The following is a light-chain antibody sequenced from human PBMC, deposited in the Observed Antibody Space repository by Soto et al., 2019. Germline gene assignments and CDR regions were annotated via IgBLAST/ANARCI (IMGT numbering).Light chain of an antibody. CDR3: QVWDSSSDHVV. J-gene: IGLJ2*01. CDR2: YDS. V-gene: IGLV3-21*04. CDR1: NIESKS. Sequence: SYELTQPPSVSVAPRKTARITCGGNNIESKSVHWYQQKPGQAPVLVIYYDSDRPSGIPERFSGSNSGNTATLTIGRVEAGDEADYYCQVWDSSSDHVVFGGGTKLTVL.